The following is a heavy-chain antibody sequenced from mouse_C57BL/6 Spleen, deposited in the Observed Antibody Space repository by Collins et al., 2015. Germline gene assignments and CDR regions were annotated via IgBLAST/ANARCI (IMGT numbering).Heavy chain of an antibody. CDR1: GYTFTSYW. Sequence: QVQLQQPGAELVKPGASVKLSCKASGYTFTSYWMHWVKQRPGQGLEWIGMIHPNSGSTNYNEKFKSKATLTVDKSSSTTYMQLSSLTSEDSAVYYCARGSGSSYFDYWGQGTTLTVSS. V-gene: IGHV1-64*01. D-gene: IGHD1-1*01. J-gene: IGHJ2*01. CDR3: ARGSGSSYFDY. CDR2: IHPNSGST.